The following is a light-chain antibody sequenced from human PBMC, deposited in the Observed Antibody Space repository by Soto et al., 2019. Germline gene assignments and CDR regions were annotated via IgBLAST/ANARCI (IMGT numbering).Light chain of an antibody. CDR2: GAS. Sequence: EIVLTQSPGTLSLSPGERATLSCRASQSVSSSYLDWYQQKPGQAPRLLIYGASSRATGLPDRFSGSGSGTDVTLTISRLEPEDFAVYYCQQYGSSPWTFGQGNKVEIK. V-gene: IGKV3-20*01. CDR3: QQYGSSPWT. CDR1: QSVSSSY. J-gene: IGKJ1*01.